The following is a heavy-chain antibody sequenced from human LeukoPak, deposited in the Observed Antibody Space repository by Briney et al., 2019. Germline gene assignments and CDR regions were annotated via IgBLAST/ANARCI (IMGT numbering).Heavy chain of an antibody. CDR3: TRDYDSSGYGLDY. CDR2: ISWNSGSI. D-gene: IGHD3-22*01. J-gene: IGHJ4*02. V-gene: IGHV3-9*01. Sequence: PGRSLRLSCAASGFTFDDYAMHWVRQAPGKGLEWVSGISWNSGSIGYADSVKGRFTISRDNAKNSLYLQMNSLRAGDTALYYCTRDYDSSGYGLDYWGQGTLVTVSS. CDR1: GFTFDDYA.